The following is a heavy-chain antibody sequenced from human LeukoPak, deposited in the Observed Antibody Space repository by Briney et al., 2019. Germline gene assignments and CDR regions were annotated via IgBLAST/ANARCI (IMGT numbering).Heavy chain of an antibody. D-gene: IGHD1-14*01. J-gene: IGHJ4*02. V-gene: IGHV3-53*01. CDR1: GFTVSSNY. CDR3: AREHRYQRNFDY. CDR2: IYSGGST. Sequence: GGSLRLSCAASGFTVSSNYMSWVRQAPGKGLEWVSVIYSGGSTYYADSVKGRFTISRDNSKNTLYLQMNSLRAEDTAVYYCAREHRYQRNFDYWGQGTLVTVSS.